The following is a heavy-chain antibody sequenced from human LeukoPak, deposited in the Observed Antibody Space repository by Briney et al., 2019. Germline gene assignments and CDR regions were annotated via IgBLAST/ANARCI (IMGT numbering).Heavy chain of an antibody. V-gene: IGHV3-64D*06. D-gene: IGHD2-15*01. Sequence: QPGGSLRLSCSASGFTFSSYAMHWVRQAPGKGLEYVSAISSNGGSTYYADSVEGRFTISRDNSKNTLYLQMSSLRAEDTAVYYCVKGPRVVVAAAFDYWGQGTLVTVSS. CDR1: GFTFSSYA. CDR3: VKGPRVVVAAAFDY. J-gene: IGHJ4*02. CDR2: ISSNGGST.